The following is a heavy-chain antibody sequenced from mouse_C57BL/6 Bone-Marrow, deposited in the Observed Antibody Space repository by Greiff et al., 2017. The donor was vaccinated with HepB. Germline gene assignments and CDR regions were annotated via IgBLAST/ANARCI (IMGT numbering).Heavy chain of an antibody. Sequence: VQLQQSGAELARPGASVKLSCKASGYTFTSYGISWVKQRTGQGLEWIGEIYPRSGNTYYNEKFKGKATLTADKSSSTAYMELRSLTSEDSAVYFCARPAYYGNSYAMDYWGQGTSVTVSS. CDR1: GYTFTSYG. CDR2: IYPRSGNT. V-gene: IGHV1-81*01. CDR3: ARPAYYGNSYAMDY. J-gene: IGHJ4*01. D-gene: IGHD2-10*01.